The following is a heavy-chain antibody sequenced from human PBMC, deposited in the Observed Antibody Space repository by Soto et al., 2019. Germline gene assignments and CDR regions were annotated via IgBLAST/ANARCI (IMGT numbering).Heavy chain of an antibody. D-gene: IGHD3-10*01. Sequence: QVQLVESGGGVVQPGRSLRLSCAASGFTFSNYGMHWVRQAPGKGLEWVAVILNDGSNRYHADSVKDRFTISRDNSKNKLYLQMNSLRAGDTAVYYCARDDEYSGNGMDVWGQGTTVTVS. V-gene: IGHV3-33*01. CDR2: ILNDGSNR. J-gene: IGHJ6*02. CDR1: GFTFSNYG. CDR3: ARDDEYSGNGMDV.